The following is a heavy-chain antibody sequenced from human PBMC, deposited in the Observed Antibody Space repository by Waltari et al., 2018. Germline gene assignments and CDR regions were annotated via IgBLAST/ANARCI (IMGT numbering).Heavy chain of an antibody. J-gene: IGHJ4*02. CDR1: GFPFDDYA. V-gene: IGHV3-9*01. D-gene: IGHD1-26*01. CDR3: VRGELTFDY. CDR2: ISWNSGSI. Sequence: EVQLVESGGGLVQPGRSLRLSCAASGFPFDDYAMHWVRQAPGKGLEWVSGISWNSGSIGYADSVKGRFTISRDNAKNSLYLQMNSLRAEDTALYYCVRGELTFDYWGQGTLVTVSS.